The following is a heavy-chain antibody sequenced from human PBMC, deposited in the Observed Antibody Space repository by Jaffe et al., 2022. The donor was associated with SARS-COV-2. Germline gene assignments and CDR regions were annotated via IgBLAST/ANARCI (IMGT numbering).Heavy chain of an antibody. J-gene: IGHJ3*02. V-gene: IGHV3-9*01. D-gene: IGHD2-15*01. CDR3: AKDFDVVGMWGAFDI. CDR1: GFTFDDYA. Sequence: EVQLVESGGGLVQPGRSLRLSCAASGFTFDDYAMHWVRQAPGKGLEWVSGISWNSGSIGYADSVKGRFTISRDNAKNSLYLQMNSLRAEDTALYYCAKDFDVVGMWGAFDIWGQGTMVTVSS. CDR2: ISWNSGSI.